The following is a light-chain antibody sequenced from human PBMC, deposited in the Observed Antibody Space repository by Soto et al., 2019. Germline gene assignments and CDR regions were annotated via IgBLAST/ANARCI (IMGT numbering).Light chain of an antibody. Sequence: EVVLTQSPGSLSLSPGERATLSCRASQIVTSSYLAWYQQKPGQAPKLIIFGASIRATDVPDRFSGSGSGTAFTLTISRLEPEDFAVYYCQQYGSSPGTVGQGTKVDSK. V-gene: IGKV3-20*01. J-gene: IGKJ1*01. CDR1: QIVTSSY. CDR2: GAS. CDR3: QQYGSSPGT.